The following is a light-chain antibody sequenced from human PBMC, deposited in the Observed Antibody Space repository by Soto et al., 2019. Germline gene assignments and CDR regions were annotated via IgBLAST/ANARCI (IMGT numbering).Light chain of an antibody. CDR3: QQYNNWPLS. Sequence: QFPGILSASPGEGVTLSCRAAQDVTTNFAWYQQKRGQAPRLLIYDISSRATGVPARFSGSGSGTEFTLSISGLQSEDFAVYFCQQYNNWPLSFGQGTRLEIK. J-gene: IGKJ5*01. CDR2: DIS. CDR1: QDVTTN. V-gene: IGKV3-15*01.